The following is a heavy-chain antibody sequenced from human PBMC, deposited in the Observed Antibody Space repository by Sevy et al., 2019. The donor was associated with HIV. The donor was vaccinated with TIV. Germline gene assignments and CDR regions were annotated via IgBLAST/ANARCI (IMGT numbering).Heavy chain of an antibody. CDR3: ARAPPVRSGDDSLNWFAP. CDR1: GGSISAYH. J-gene: IGHJ5*02. V-gene: IGHV4-59*01. D-gene: IGHD5-12*01. Sequence: SETLSLTCTVSGGSISAYHWSWIRQPPGKGLEWIGYIRYTGSTKYNPSLESRVTISVDTSKNQFSLKLSSVTAADTAVYYCARAPPVRSGDDSLNWFAPWGQGTLVTVSS. CDR2: IRYTGST.